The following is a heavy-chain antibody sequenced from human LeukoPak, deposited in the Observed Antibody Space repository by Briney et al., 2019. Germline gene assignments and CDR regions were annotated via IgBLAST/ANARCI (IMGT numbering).Heavy chain of an antibody. CDR2: IIPNLGIA. V-gene: IGHV1-69*04. D-gene: IGHD3-22*01. J-gene: IGHJ3*02. CDR3: ARDEPSITMIVVAGGAFDI. CDR1: GGTFSSYA. Sequence: SVKVSCKASGGTFSSYAISWVRQAPGQGLEWMGRIIPNLGIANYAQKFQGRVTITADKSTSTAYMELSSLRSEDTAVYYCARDEPSITMIVVAGGAFDIWGQGTVVTVSS.